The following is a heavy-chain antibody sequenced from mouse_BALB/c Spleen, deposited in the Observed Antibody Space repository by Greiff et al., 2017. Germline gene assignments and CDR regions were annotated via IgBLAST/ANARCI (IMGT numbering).Heavy chain of an antibody. D-gene: IGHD2-14*01. CDR3: ARGWRYDDAMDY. CDR1: GYTFTDYN. J-gene: IGHJ4*01. CDR2: IYPYNGGT. V-gene: IGHV1S29*02. Sequence: EVKLEESGPELVKPGASVKISCKASGYTFTDYNMHWVKQSHGKSLEWIGYIYPYNGGTGYNQKFKSKATLTVDNSSSTAYMELRSLTSEDSAVYYCARGWRYDDAMDYWGQGTSVTVSS.